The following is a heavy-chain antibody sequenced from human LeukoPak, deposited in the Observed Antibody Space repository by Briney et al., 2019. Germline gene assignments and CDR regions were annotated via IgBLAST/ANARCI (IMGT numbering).Heavy chain of an antibody. CDR3: ARPPRDLVSAAPFPF. J-gene: IGHJ1*01. CDR2: VFPRSCDT. D-gene: IGHD5/OR15-5a*01. V-gene: IGHV1-2*02. CDR1: GNTFSDYY. Sequence: ASVKVSCKAFGNTFSDYYIHWVRQAPGEGLEWVGWVFPRSCDTYYSQRFHGRVAMTTGTSVNTAYMELSRLKSGDTGVYLCARPPRDLVSAAPFPFWGQGTLVNVSS.